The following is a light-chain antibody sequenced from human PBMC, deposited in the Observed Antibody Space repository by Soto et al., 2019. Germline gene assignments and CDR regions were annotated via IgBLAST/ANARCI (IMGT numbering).Light chain of an antibody. CDR1: QSVSSY. CDR3: QQRSKWPLT. V-gene: IGKV3-11*01. Sequence: EIVLTQSPATLSLSPGERATLSCRASQSVSSYLAWLQQKPGQAPRLLIHDASNRATGIPARFSGSGSGTDFTLTISSLEPEDVAVYYCQQRSKWPLTFGRGTKVEIK. J-gene: IGKJ4*01. CDR2: DAS.